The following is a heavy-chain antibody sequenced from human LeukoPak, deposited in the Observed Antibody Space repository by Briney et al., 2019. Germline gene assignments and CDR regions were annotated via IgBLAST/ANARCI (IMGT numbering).Heavy chain of an antibody. CDR2: ISSSSSYI. V-gene: IGHV3-21*01. CDR1: GFTFSSYS. D-gene: IGHD6-6*01. Sequence: GGSLRLSCAASGFTFSSYSMNWVRQAPGKGLEWVSSISSSSSYIYYADSVKGRFTISRDNAKNSLYLQMNSLRAEDTAVYYCARAAYSSSSRDGGDDYWAREPWSPSPQ. J-gene: IGHJ4*02. CDR3: ARAAYSSSSRDGGDDY.